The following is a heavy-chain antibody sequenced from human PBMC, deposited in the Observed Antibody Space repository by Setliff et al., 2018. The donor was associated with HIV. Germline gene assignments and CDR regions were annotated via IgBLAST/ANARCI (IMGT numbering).Heavy chain of an antibody. J-gene: IGHJ4*02. CDR1: GFTFRDYW. D-gene: IGHD3-10*01. Sequence: GGSLRLSCAGSGFTFRDYWMHWVRQAPGKGLVWVSQIDDDGRTTYADSVKGRFTISRDNAKNTLYLQMNSLRAEDTAVYYCAREEGNTPTAYYLHYWGQGTLVTVSS. CDR3: AREEGNTPTAYYLHY. CDR2: IDDDGRT. V-gene: IGHV3-74*01.